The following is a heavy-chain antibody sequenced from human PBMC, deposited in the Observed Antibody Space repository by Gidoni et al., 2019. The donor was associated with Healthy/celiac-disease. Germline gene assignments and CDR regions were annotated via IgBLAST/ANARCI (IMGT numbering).Heavy chain of an antibody. CDR1: AFTFSSYA. V-gene: IGHV3-23*01. Sequence: EVQLLEDGGGFVQPGGSLRLSWAASAFTFSSYAMSWVRQAPGKGLEWVAAISGSGGSTYYADSVKGRFTISRDNSKNTLYLQMNSLRAEDTAVYYCAKERNYGDYFDYWGQGTLVTVSS. D-gene: IGHD4-17*01. CDR3: AKERNYGDYFDY. J-gene: IGHJ4*02. CDR2: ISGSGGST.